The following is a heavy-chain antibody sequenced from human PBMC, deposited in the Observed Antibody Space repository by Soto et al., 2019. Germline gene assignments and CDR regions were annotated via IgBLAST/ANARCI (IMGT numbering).Heavy chain of an antibody. Sequence: SETLSLTCAFSCGSISSGGYSWSWIRQPPGKGLEWIGYIYHSGSTYYNPSLKSRVTISVDRSKNQFSLKLSSVTAADTAVYYCARYCSSTSCGYFQHWGQGTLVTVSS. CDR2: IYHSGST. CDR1: CGSISSGGYS. D-gene: IGHD2-2*01. V-gene: IGHV4-30-2*01. J-gene: IGHJ1*01. CDR3: ARYCSSTSCGYFQH.